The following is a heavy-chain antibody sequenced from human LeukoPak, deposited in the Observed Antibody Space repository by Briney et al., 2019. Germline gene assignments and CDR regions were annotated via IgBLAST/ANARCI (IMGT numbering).Heavy chain of an antibody. CDR3: VRGNDYGGPHY. V-gene: IGHV3-74*01. CDR1: GFTFSSYW. CDR2: IDRDGSRI. D-gene: IGHD4-23*01. J-gene: IGHJ4*02. Sequence: GGSLRLSCAVSGFTFSSYWMQWVRHAPGKGLVWVSRIDRDGSRINYADSVKGRFTISRDNGKNTLFLQMNSLRAEDAAVYYCVRGNDYGGPHYWGQGTLVTVSS.